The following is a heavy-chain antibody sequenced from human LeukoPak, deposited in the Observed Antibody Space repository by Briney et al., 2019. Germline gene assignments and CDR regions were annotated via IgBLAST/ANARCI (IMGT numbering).Heavy chain of an antibody. Sequence: GGSLRLSCAASGFTFNSYAMSWVRQAPGKGLEWVSAISASGGSTYYADSVKDRFTISRDNTKNTLYLQMNSLRAEDTAVYYCAKDPRSSWSKRFDYWGQGTLVTVSS. CDR2: ISASGGST. V-gene: IGHV3-23*01. J-gene: IGHJ4*02. D-gene: IGHD6-13*01. CDR3: AKDPRSSWSKRFDY. CDR1: GFTFNSYA.